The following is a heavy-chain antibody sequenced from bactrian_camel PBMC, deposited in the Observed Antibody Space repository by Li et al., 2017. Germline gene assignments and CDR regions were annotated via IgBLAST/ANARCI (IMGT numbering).Heavy chain of an antibody. V-gene: IGHV3S53*01. CDR1: GYLASHLC. CDR2: MVVRGSS. D-gene: IGHD5*01. Sequence: VQLVESGGGSVQAGGSLRLSCSAPGYLASHLCMGWFGQATGEEREWIASMVVRGSSDYNPPVKGRFNISRDNAQNTLYLQMNSLQLDDTNMYYCGGDWGRSRNSKLCYDGRWSFAPRAMGHGTQVTVS. J-gene: IGHJ4*01.